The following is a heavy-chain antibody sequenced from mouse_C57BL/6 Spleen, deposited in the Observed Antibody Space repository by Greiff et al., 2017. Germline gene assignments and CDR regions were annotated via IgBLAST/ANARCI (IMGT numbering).Heavy chain of an antibody. D-gene: IGHD2-5*01. Sequence: EVKVVESGGGLVKPGGSLKLSCAASGFTFSSYAMSWVRQTPEKRLEWVATISDGGSYTYYPDNVKGRFTISRDNAKNNLYLQMSHLKSEDTAMYYCARGDSNFAYWGQGTLVTVSA. CDR3: ARGDSNFAY. CDR2: ISDGGSYT. J-gene: IGHJ3*01. V-gene: IGHV5-4*03. CDR1: GFTFSSYA.